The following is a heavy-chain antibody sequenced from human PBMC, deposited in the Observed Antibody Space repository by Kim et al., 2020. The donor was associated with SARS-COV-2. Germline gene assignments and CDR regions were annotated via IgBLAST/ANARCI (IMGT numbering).Heavy chain of an antibody. CDR2: ITKSSTTI. CDR3: VRDRMGGPFAK. Sequence: GGSLRLFCATSGFTFSAYDMNWVRQAPGKGLEWLSFITKSSTTIYYADSVEGRFTISRDNAKNSLFLQMNSLRDYDTALSYCVRDRMGGPFAKWDQGTMV. CDR1: GFTFSAYD. D-gene: IGHD1-26*01. V-gene: IGHV3-48*02. J-gene: IGHJ3*01.